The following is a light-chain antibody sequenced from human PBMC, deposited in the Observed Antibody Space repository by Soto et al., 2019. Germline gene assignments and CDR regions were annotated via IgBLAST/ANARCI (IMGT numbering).Light chain of an antibody. CDR3: QQYNNWPPYT. J-gene: IGKJ2*01. CDR2: GAS. Sequence: EIVMTQSPATLSVSPGERATLSCRASQSVSSNLAWYQQKPGQAPRLLIYGASTRATGIPARFSGSGSVTEFTLTISSLQSEDFAVHYCQQYNNWPPYTVGQGTKLEIK. V-gene: IGKV3-15*01. CDR1: QSVSSN.